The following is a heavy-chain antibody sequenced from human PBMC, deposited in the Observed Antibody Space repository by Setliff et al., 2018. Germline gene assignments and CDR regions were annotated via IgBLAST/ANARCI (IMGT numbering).Heavy chain of an antibody. CDR2: MNPNSGNT. CDR3: ARGSYRTSNWFDP. D-gene: IGHD4-4*01. Sequence: GASVKVSCKASGYTFTSYDINWVRQATGQGLEWMGWMNPNSGNTGYAQKFQGIVTITRNTSISTAYMELRSLRSDDTAVYYCARGSYRTSNWFDPWGQGTLVTVSS. V-gene: IGHV1-8*03. J-gene: IGHJ5*02. CDR1: GYTFTSYD.